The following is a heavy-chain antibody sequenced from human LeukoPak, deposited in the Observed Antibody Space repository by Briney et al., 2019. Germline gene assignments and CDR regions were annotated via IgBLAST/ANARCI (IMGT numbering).Heavy chain of an antibody. J-gene: IGHJ4*02. Sequence: GGSLRLSCAASGFTFSSYAMSWVRQAPGKGLEWVSAISGSESSTYYADSVRGRFTISRDNSKNTLYLQMNSLRSEDTAVYYCAKVPTSFYTASWGFDNWGQGTLVTVSS. V-gene: IGHV3-23*01. D-gene: IGHD5-18*01. CDR2: ISGSESST. CDR3: AKVPTSFYTASWGFDN. CDR1: GFTFSSYA.